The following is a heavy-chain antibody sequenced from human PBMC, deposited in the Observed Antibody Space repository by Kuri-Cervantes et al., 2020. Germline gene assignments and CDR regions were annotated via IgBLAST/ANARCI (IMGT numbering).Heavy chain of an antibody. J-gene: IGHJ4*02. D-gene: IGHD2-2*01. V-gene: IGHV1-8*02. CDR3: ARDVSPSSYAFGEPFDH. CDR1: GYTFTSYD. CDR2: MNPNSGNT. Sequence: ASVKVSCKASGYTFTSYDINWVRQATGQGLEWMGWMNPNSGNTGYAQKFQGRVTMTRNTSISTAYMELSSLRSEDTAVYYCARDVSPSSYAFGEPFDHWGQGSLVTVSS.